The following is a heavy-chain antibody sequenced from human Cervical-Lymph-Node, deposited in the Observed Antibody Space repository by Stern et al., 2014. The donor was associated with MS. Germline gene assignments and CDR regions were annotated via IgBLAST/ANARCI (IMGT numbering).Heavy chain of an antibody. D-gene: IGHD3-10*01. V-gene: IGHV1-46*01. CDR2: INPSGGST. CDR3: AVGGGYYGSGSYSAFDY. J-gene: IGHJ4*02. Sequence: QVQLMQSGAEVKKPGASVKVSCKASGYTFTSYYMHWVRQAPGQGLEWMGIINPSGGSTSYAQKFQGRVTMTRDTSTSTVYMELSSLRSEDTAVYYCAVGGGYYGSGSYSAFDYWGQGTLVTVSS. CDR1: GYTFTSYY.